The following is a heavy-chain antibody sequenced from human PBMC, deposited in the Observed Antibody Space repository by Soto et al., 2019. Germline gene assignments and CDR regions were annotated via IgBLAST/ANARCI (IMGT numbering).Heavy chain of an antibody. Sequence: LRLSCAASGFTFSSYAMSWVRQAPGKGLEWVSAISGSGGSTYYADSVKGRFTISRDNSKNTLYLQMNSLRAEDTAVYYCAEDDSYYGGTHFDYWGQGTLVTV. CDR2: ISGSGGST. J-gene: IGHJ4*02. CDR3: AEDDSYYGGTHFDY. CDR1: GFTFSSYA. D-gene: IGHD1-26*01. V-gene: IGHV3-23*01.